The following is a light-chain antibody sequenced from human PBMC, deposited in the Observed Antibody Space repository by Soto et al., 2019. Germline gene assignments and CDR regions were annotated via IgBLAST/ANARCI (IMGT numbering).Light chain of an antibody. Sequence: EIVLTQSPGTLSLSPGERATLSCRSSQSVSSNYLAWYQQKPGQAPRLLIYGASSRATGIPDRFSGSGSGTDFTLTISRLEPEDFAVYSCQQYGRSPPTFGQGPRWIS. J-gene: IGKJ1*01. CDR1: QSVSSNY. CDR2: GAS. V-gene: IGKV3-20*01. CDR3: QQYGRSPPT.